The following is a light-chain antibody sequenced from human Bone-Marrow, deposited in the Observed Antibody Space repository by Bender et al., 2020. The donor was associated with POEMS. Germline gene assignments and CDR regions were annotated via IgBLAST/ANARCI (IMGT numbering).Light chain of an antibody. CDR3: STWDDRLNAWL. CDR2: ADD. V-gene: IGLV1-44*01. CDR1: SSNIGSNT. Sequence: QSVLTQPPSASGTPGQRVTISCSGSSSNIGSNTVNWYRQLPGTAPRLVIYADDRRPSGVPNRFSASKSGSSASLAISGLQSEDAADYYCSTWDDRLNAWLFGGGTKLTVL. J-gene: IGLJ3*02.